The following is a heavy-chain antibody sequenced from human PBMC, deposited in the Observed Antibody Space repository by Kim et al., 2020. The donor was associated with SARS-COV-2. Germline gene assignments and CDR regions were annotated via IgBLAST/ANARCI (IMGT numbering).Heavy chain of an antibody. CDR2: IYYSGST. J-gene: IGHJ2*01. CDR3: ASPPPTVTTFHWYFDL. CDR1: GGSISSSSYY. D-gene: IGHD4-17*01. Sequence: SETLSLTCTVSGGSISSSSYYWGWIRQPPGKGLEWIGNIYYSGSTYYNPSLKSRVTISVDTSKNQFSLKLSSVTAADTAVYYCASPPPTVTTFHWYFDLWGRGTLVTVSS. V-gene: IGHV4-39*01.